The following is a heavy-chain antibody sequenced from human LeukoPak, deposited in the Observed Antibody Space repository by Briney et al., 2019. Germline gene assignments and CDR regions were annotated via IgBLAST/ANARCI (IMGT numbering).Heavy chain of an antibody. V-gene: IGHV3-30*18. J-gene: IGHJ3*02. CDR1: GFTFSSYG. CDR2: ISYDGSNK. D-gene: IGHD3-9*01. Sequence: GGSLRLSCAASGFTFSSYGMHWVRQAPGKGPEWVAVISYDGSNKYYADSVKGRFTISRDNSKNTLYLQMNSLRAEDTAVYYCAKIPMLRYFDWTHDAFDIWGQGTMVTVSS. CDR3: AKIPMLRYFDWTHDAFDI.